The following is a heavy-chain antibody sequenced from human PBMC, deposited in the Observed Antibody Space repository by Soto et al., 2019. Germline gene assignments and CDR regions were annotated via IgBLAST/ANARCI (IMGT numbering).Heavy chain of an antibody. V-gene: IGHV1-18*01. CDR2: ISAYNGNT. CDR1: GYTFTGYG. CDR3: AKDSWAYVWGRGGMDV. D-gene: IGHD3-16*01. Sequence: ASVKVSCKASGYTFTGYGISWVRQAPGQGLEWMGWISAYNGNTNYPQKLQGRVTMTTDNSKNTLYLQMNSLRAEDTAVYYCAKDSWAYVWGRGGMDVWGQGTTVTVSS. J-gene: IGHJ6*02.